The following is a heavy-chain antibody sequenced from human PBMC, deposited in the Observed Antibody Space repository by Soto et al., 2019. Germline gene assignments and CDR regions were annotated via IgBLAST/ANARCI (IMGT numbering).Heavy chain of an antibody. CDR1: GVTFSRVS. V-gene: IGHV3-21*01. J-gene: IGHJ4*02. Sequence: PGGALRPSSEASGVTFSRVSMNWIRQVPGKGLEWVASISSGSSDTWYADSVKGRFIIARDTAQNTLFLQRNTLSHEDTAMHYCARVAYWGPGTQVHVSS. CDR3: ARVAY. CDR2: ISSGSSDT.